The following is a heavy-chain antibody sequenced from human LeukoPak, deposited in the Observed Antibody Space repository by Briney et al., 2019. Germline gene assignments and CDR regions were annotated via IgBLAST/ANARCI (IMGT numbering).Heavy chain of an antibody. Sequence: GGSLRLSCAASGITFSSYGMHWVRQAPGKGLEWVSVIYSGGSTYYADSVKGRFTISRDNSKNTLYLQMNSLRAEDTAVYYCARSYCSGGSCKHPYYFDYWGRGTLVTVSS. D-gene: IGHD2-15*01. CDR2: IYSGGST. CDR1: GITFSSYG. V-gene: IGHV3-66*01. J-gene: IGHJ4*02. CDR3: ARSYCSGGSCKHPYYFDY.